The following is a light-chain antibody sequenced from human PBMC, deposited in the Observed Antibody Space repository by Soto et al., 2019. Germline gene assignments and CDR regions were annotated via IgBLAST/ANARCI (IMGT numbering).Light chain of an antibody. CDR1: SSDVGAYDY. V-gene: IGLV2-14*01. CDR3: SSYTTSSTYV. J-gene: IGLJ1*01. CDR2: DVS. Sequence: QSALTQPASVSGSPGQSVTISCTGTSSDVGAYDYVSWYQQHPGKAPKLILYDVSNRPSGVSNRFSGSKSGNTASLTISGLQAEDEADYYCSSYTTSSTYVFGTGTQLTVL.